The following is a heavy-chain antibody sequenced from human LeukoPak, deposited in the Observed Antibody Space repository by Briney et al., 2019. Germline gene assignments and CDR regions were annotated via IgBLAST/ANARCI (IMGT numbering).Heavy chain of an antibody. J-gene: IGHJ5*02. V-gene: IGHV4-38-2*02. CDR3: ARRADWFDP. CDR1: GYSISSGYY. D-gene: IGHD1-26*01. Sequence: SETLSLTCTVSGYSISSGYYWGWIRQPPGKGLEWIGSIYHSESTYYNPSLKSRVTISVGTSKNQFSLKLSSVTAADTAVYYCARRADWFDPWGQGTLVTVSS. CDR2: IYHSEST.